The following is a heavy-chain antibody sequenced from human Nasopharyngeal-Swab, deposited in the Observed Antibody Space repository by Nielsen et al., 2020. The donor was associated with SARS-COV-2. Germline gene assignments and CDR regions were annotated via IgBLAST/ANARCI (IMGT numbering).Heavy chain of an antibody. CDR3: AKEAPPYPRGAFDI. V-gene: IGHV3-9*01. CDR1: GFTFDDYA. Sequence: GGSLRLSCAASGFTFDDYAMHWVRQAPGKGLEWVSGISWNSGSIGYADSVKGRFTISRDNAKNSLYLQMSSLRAEDTALYYCAKEAPPYPRGAFDIWGQGTMVTVSS. CDR2: ISWNSGSI. J-gene: IGHJ3*02.